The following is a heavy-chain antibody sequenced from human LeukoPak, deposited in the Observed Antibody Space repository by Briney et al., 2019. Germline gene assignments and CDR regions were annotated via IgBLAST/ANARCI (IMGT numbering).Heavy chain of an antibody. J-gene: IGHJ6*02. CDR1: GGSISSYY. D-gene: IGHD3-3*01. CDR2: IYTSGST. CDR3: ARDGYDFWGGYPRPGPLDTYYYYGMDV. Sequence: SETLSLTCTVSGGSISSYYWSWIRQPAGKGLEWIGRIYTSGSTNYNPSLKSRVTMSVDTSKNQFSLKLSSVTAADTAVYYCARDGYDFWGGYPRPGPLDTYYYYGMDVWGQGTTVTVSS. V-gene: IGHV4-4*07.